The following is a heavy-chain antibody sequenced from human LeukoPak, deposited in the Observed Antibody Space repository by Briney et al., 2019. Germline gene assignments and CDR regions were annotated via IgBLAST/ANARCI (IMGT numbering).Heavy chain of an antibody. CDR2: ISWNSGSI. J-gene: IGHJ6*02. CDR1: GFTFDDYA. V-gene: IGHV3-9*01. D-gene: IGHD3-10*01. CDR3: AGLFGVGEKDHYYYGMDV. Sequence: GGSLRLSCAASGFTFDDYAMHWVRQAPGKGLEWVSGISWNSGSIGYADSVKGRFTISRDNAKNSLYLQTNSLRAEDTALYYCAGLFGVGEKDHYYYGMDVWGQGTTVTVSS.